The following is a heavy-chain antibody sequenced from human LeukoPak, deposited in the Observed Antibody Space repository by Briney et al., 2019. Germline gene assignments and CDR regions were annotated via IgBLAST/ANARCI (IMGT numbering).Heavy chain of an antibody. J-gene: IGHJ6*03. D-gene: IGHD6-19*01. Sequence: GGSLRLSCAASGFTFSSYGMHWVRQAPGKGLEWVAFIRYDGSNKYYADSVKGRFTISRDNSKNTLYLQMNSLRAEDTAVYYCAREGQWGPHSPGNYHYMDVWGRGTTVTVSS. CDR2: IRYDGSNK. V-gene: IGHV3-30*02. CDR3: AREGQWGPHSPGNYHYMDV. CDR1: GFTFSSYG.